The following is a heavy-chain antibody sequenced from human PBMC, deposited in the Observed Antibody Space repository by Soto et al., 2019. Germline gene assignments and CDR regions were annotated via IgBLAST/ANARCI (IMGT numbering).Heavy chain of an antibody. V-gene: IGHV4-34*01. J-gene: IGHJ4*02. D-gene: IGHD3-9*01. Sequence: SETLSLTCAVYGGSFSGYYWSWIRQPPGKGLEWIGEINHSGSTNYNPSLKSRVTISVDTSKNQFSLKLSSVTAADTAVYYCARGSGYFDWLYRYWGQGTLVTVSS. CDR1: GGSFSGYY. CDR3: ARGSGYFDWLYRY. CDR2: INHSGST.